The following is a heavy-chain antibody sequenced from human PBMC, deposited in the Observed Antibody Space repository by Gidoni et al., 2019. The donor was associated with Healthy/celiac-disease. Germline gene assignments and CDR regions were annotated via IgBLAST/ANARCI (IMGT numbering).Heavy chain of an antibody. V-gene: IGHV3-48*02. Sequence: EVQLVESGGGLVQPGGSLRLSCAASGFTFSSYSMNWVRQAPGKGLEWVSYISSSSSTIYYADSVKGRFTISRDNAKNSLYLQMNSLRDEDTAVYYCARGDYDIVVVPAAIILLQDPYFDYWGQGTLVTVSS. J-gene: IGHJ4*02. D-gene: IGHD2-2*01. CDR1: GFTFSSYS. CDR3: ARGDYDIVVVPAAIILLQDPYFDY. CDR2: ISSSSSTI.